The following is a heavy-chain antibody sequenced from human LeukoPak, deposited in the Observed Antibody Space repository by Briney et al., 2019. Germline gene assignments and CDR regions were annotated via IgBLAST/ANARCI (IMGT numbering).Heavy chain of an antibody. V-gene: IGHV1-46*01. CDR2: INPSGGST. D-gene: IGHD6-6*01. Sequence: ASVKVSCKASGYTFTSYYMHWVRQAPGQGLEWMGIINPSGGSTSYAQKFQGRVTMTRDTSTSTVYMELSSLRSEDTAVYYCARVKPRGVAARPVGWFDPWGQGTLVTVSS. CDR1: GYTFTSYY. J-gene: IGHJ5*02. CDR3: ARVKPRGVAARPVGWFDP.